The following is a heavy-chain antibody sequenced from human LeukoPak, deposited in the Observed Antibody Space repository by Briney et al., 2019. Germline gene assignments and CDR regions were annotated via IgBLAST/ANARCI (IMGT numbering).Heavy chain of an antibody. CDR2: ISSSSNFI. Sequence: GGSLRLSCEASGFNFEIYSMNWVRQAPGKGLEWVSSISSSSNFIYYADSVKGRFTISRDNAKNSLYLQMSSLRVEDTAVYYCARDATLVAFDYWGQGTLVSVSS. CDR1: GFNFEIYS. V-gene: IGHV3-21*01. J-gene: IGHJ4*02. D-gene: IGHD4/OR15-4a*01. CDR3: ARDATLVAFDY.